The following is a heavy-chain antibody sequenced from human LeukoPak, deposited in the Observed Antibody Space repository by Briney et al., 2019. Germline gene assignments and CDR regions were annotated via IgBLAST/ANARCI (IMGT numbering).Heavy chain of an antibody. V-gene: IGHV3-74*01. CDR3: VRGLNGNSDS. Sequence: GGSLRLSCAAPGFSFDDYAIHWVRQAPGKGLIWVSRMNSDGRTTTYADSVKGRFTISRDNAKNTLFLQMNSLTADDTAVYYCVRGLNGNSDSWGQGALVTVSS. J-gene: IGHJ4*02. D-gene: IGHD2-8*01. CDR2: MNSDGRTT. CDR1: GFSFDDYA.